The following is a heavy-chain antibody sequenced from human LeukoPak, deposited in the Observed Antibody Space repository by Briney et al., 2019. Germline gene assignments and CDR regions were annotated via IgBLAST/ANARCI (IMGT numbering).Heavy chain of an antibody. V-gene: IGHV4-59*01. CDR3: ASVYGGSKKLDY. D-gene: IGHD5-12*01. CDR2: IYYSGST. Sequence: SETLSLTCTVSGGSISSYYRSWIRQPPGKGLEWIGYIYYSGSTNYNPSLKSRVTISVDTSKNQFSLKLSSVTAADTAVYYCASVYGGSKKLDYWGQGTLVTVSS. CDR1: GGSISSYY. J-gene: IGHJ4*02.